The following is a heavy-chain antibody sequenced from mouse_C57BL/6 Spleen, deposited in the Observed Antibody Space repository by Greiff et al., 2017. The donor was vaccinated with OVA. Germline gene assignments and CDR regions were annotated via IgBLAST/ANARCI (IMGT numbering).Heavy chain of an antibody. V-gene: IGHV1-22*01. D-gene: IGHD2-1*01. CDR3: APIYYGNYGDFFAY. J-gene: IGHJ3*01. CDR1: GYTFTDYN. Sequence: VQLQQSGPELVKPGASVKMSCKASGYTFTDYNMHWVKQSHGKSLEWIGYINPNNGGNSYNQTFKGKATLTVNKSSSTAYMELLSLTSEDSAVYYCAPIYYGNYGDFFAYWGQGTLVTVSA. CDR2: INPNNGGN.